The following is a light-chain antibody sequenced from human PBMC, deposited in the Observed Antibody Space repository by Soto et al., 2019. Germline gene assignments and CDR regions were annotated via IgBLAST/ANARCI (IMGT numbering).Light chain of an antibody. CDR2: GNN. CDR3: QSSDSDLRAFV. CDR1: SSNIGAGYD. J-gene: IGLJ1*01. V-gene: IGLV1-40*01. Sequence: QSALTQAPSISGAPGQRVTISCTGSSSNIGAGYDVHWFQQFPGTAPRLLIYGNNNRPSGVPDRFSGSESGTSAPLAIAGLQAGDEAIYYCQSSDSDLRAFVFGTGTKVTVL.